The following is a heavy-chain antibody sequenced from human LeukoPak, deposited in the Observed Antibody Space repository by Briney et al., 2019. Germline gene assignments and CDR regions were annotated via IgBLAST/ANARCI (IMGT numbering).Heavy chain of an antibody. CDR2: IYSSGST. D-gene: IGHD6-13*01. CDR1: GGSISSYY. V-gene: IGHV4-59*12. J-gene: IGHJ4*02. CDR3: ARVRAAAIPYYFDS. Sequence: PSETLSLTCTVSGGSISSYYWSWIRQPPGKGLEWIGYIYSSGSTNYNPSLKSRVTISVDTSKNQFSLKLSSVTAADTAVYYCARVRAAAIPYYFDSWGQGTLVTVSS.